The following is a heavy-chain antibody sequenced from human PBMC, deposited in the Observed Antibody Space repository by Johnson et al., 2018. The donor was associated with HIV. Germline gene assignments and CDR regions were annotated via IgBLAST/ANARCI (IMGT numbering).Heavy chain of an antibody. J-gene: IGHJ3*02. V-gene: IGHV3-7*01. CDR2: IKQDGSEE. D-gene: IGHD5-18*01. Sequence: VQLVESGGGLVQPGGSLRLSCAASGFTFSSYWMSWVRQAPGKGLEWVANIKQDGSEEYYVDSVKGRFTISRDNAKNSLYLQLNSLTAADTAVYYCASPYSYGLDDAFDIWGQGTMVTVSS. CDR1: GFTFSSYW. CDR3: ASPYSYGLDDAFDI.